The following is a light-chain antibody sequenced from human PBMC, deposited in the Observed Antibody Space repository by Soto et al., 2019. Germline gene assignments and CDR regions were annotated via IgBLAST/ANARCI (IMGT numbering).Light chain of an antibody. CDR3: PQSYNTPWT. V-gene: IGKV1-39*01. Sequence: DLQMTQSPSSLSASVGDRVTITCRASQSILSYLNWYQQKPGKAPKLLIYTASSLQSGVPSRFSGSGSGTDFALTISSLQPEDFATYYCPQSYNTPWTFGQGTKVEIK. CDR2: TAS. CDR1: QSILSY. J-gene: IGKJ1*01.